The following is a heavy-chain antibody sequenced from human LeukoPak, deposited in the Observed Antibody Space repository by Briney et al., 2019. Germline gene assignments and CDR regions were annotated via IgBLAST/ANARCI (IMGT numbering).Heavy chain of an antibody. CDR1: GGSISSGDYY. Sequence: PSQTLSLTCTVSGGSISSGDYYWSWIRQPPWKGLEWIGYIYYSGSTYYNPSLKSRVTISVDTSKNQFSLKLSSVTAADTAVYYCARGGNYYDSSGYYSGAFDIWGQGTMVTVSS. CDR3: ARGGNYYDSSGYYSGAFDI. D-gene: IGHD3-22*01. CDR2: IYYSGST. J-gene: IGHJ3*02. V-gene: IGHV4-30-4*01.